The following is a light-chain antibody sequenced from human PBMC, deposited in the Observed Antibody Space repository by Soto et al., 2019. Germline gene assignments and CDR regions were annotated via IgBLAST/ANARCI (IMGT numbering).Light chain of an antibody. CDR1: QSISSY. CDR3: EQCYSSPFT. J-gene: IGKJ3*01. Sequence: DIQMTQSPSSLSASVGDRVTITCRASQSISSYLNWYQQKPGKAPNLLIYAASSSQSGAPSKFSGSGSGTDFTLTISCLQPEDFATYYCEQCYSSPFTFGPGTKVDIK. CDR2: AAS. V-gene: IGKV1-39*01.